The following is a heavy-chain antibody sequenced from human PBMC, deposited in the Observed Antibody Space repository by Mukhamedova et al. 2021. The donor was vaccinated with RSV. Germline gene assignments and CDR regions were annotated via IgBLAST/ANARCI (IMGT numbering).Heavy chain of an antibody. D-gene: IGHD2-2*01. V-gene: IGHV4-39*01. Sequence: GGSTYYNPSLKSRVTISVDMSKNQFSLKLSSVTAADTAVYYCASRYQLLEWCYWGQGTLVTVSS. CDR2: GGST. CDR3: ASRYQLLEWCY. J-gene: IGHJ4*02.